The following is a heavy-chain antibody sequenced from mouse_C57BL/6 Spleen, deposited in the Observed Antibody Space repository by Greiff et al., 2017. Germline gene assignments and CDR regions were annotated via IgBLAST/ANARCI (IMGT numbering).Heavy chain of an antibody. Sequence: EVQLQQSGPALVKPGASVKISCKASGYSFTDYNMNWVKQSNGKSLEWIGVINPNYGTTSYNQKFKGKATLTVDQSSSTAYMQLNSLTSDDSAVYYCARGDTTVRSRGYAMDYWGQGTSVTVSS. V-gene: IGHV1-39*01. D-gene: IGHD1-1*01. CDR3: ARGDTTVRSRGYAMDY. CDR2: INPNYGTT. J-gene: IGHJ4*01. CDR1: GYSFTDYN.